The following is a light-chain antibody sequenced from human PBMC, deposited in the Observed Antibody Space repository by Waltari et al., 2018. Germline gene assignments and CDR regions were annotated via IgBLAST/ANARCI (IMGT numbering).Light chain of an antibody. CDR2: SDN. Sequence: QSVLTQPPSASGTPGQGVTIPCSGCSSTTGVGSTVYWYQQFPGTAPNHLIYSDNQRPSGVPDRFSGSRSGASASLAISGLQSEDEADYYCAAWDDSLKAWVFGGGTKLTVL. J-gene: IGLJ3*02. V-gene: IGLV1-44*01. CDR1: SSTTGVGST. CDR3: AAWDDSLKAWV.